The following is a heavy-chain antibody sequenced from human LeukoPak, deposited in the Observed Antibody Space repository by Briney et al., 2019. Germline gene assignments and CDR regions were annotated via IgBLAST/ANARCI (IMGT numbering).Heavy chain of an antibody. V-gene: IGHV4-34*01. CDR3: VREREQRDKRRYATGYDY. J-gene: IGHJ4*02. Sequence: PSETLSLTCAVYAGSLSGYFWSWIRQPPEKGLEWIGEINHSGSPDYNPSLKSRVTISVDTSRTQFSLKLSSVTAADTAVYYCVREREQRDKRRYATGYDYWGQGTLVTVSS. CDR1: AGSLSGYF. CDR2: INHSGSP. D-gene: IGHD1/OR15-1a*01.